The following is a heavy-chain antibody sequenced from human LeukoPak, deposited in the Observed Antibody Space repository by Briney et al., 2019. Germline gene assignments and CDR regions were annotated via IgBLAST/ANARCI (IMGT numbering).Heavy chain of an antibody. J-gene: IGHJ4*02. CDR1: GYSFSYYW. CDR2: IYPGDSDT. Sequence: GESLKISCQGSGYSFSYYWIGWVRQMPGKGLEWRGIIYPGDSDTRYSPSFQGQVTISADKSISTAYLQWSSLKASDTAMYYCARGFLEWPFDYWGQGTLVTVSS. CDR3: ARGFLEWPFDY. V-gene: IGHV5-51*01. D-gene: IGHD3-3*01.